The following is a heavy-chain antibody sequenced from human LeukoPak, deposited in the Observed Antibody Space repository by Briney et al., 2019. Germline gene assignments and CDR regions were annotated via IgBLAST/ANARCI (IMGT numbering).Heavy chain of an antibody. CDR3: ARDSGSYSVY. CDR1: GGSISSTNYY. J-gene: IGHJ4*02. Sequence: SETLSLTCILSGGSISSTNYYWGWIRLPPGMGLEWIGSIYYIGSTYYNPSLKNQVTISVDTSKNQFSLKLSSVTAADTAVYYCARDSGSYSVYWGQGTLVGVSS. D-gene: IGHD1-26*01. V-gene: IGHV4-39*01. CDR2: IYYIGST.